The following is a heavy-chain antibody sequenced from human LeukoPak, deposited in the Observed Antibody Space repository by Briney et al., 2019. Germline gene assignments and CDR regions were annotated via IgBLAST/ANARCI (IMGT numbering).Heavy chain of an antibody. CDR3: ARDLYYDSSGYPPPWTAFDI. J-gene: IGHJ3*02. D-gene: IGHD3-22*01. Sequence: SETLSLTCTVSGGSISSYYWSWIRQPPGKGLEWIGYIYYSGSTNYNPSLKSRVTISVDTSKNQFSLKLSSVTAADTAVYCCARDLYYDSSGYPPPWTAFDIWGQGTMVTVSS. CDR1: GGSISSYY. CDR2: IYYSGST. V-gene: IGHV4-59*01.